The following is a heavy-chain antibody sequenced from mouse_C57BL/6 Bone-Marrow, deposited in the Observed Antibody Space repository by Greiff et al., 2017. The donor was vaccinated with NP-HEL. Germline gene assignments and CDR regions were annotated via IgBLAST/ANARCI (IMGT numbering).Heavy chain of an antibody. CDR2: IYPGDGDT. D-gene: IGHD2-4*01. J-gene: IGHJ2*01. V-gene: IGHV1-82*01. CDR1: GYAFSSSW. CDR3: ATNDYDRDPYYFDY. Sequence: LVESGPELVKPGASVKISCKASGYAFSSSWMNWVKQRPGRGLEWIGRIYPGDGDTNYNGKIKGKATLTADKSSSTAYMQLISRTSEDSAVYFCATNDYDRDPYYFDYWSQGTTLAVS.